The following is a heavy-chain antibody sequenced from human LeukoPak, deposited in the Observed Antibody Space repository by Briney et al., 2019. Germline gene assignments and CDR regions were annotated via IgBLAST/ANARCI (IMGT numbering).Heavy chain of an antibody. CDR1: GYTFTRYY. CDR3: ATDLR. CDR2: INTSGGDT. J-gene: IGHJ4*02. Sequence: ASVKVSCKASGYTFTRYYMHWVRQTSGQGLEWMGVINTSGGDTDSAQMFQGRLTMTRDTSTSTVYMELSSLRSEDTAVYYCATDLRWGQGTLVTVSS. V-gene: IGHV1-46*01.